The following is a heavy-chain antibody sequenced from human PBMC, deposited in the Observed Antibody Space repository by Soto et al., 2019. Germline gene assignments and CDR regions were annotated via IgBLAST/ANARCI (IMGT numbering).Heavy chain of an antibody. CDR3: ARYLVEMATINDDY. J-gene: IGHJ4*02. Sequence: GGSLRLSCAASGFTFSDYYMSWMRQAPGKGLEWVSYISSSGSTIYYADSVKGRFTISRDNAKNSLYLQMNSLRAEDTAVYYCARYLVEMATINDDYWGQGTLVTVSS. CDR1: GFTFSDYY. D-gene: IGHD5-12*01. CDR2: ISSSGSTI. V-gene: IGHV3-11*01.